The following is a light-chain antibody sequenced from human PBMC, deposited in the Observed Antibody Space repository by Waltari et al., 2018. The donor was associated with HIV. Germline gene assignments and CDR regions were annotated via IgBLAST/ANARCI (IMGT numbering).Light chain of an antibody. CDR1: QSVGTNY. J-gene: IGKJ3*01. Sequence: EIVLTQSPGTLSLSPGERATLSCRSCQSVGTNYLACYHQKPGQAPRLLIYGASSSATGIPDRFSGSGYGTDFTLTISRLEPEDFAVYYCQQYGSSPLFTFGPGTKVDIK. CDR2: GAS. CDR3: QQYGSSPLFT. V-gene: IGKV3-20*01.